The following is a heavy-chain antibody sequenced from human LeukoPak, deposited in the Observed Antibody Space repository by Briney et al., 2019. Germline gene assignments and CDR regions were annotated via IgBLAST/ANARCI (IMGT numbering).Heavy chain of an antibody. V-gene: IGHV4-59*11. CDR2: SHSSGDT. D-gene: IGHD6-6*01. J-gene: IGHJ6*03. CDR1: SVSISSHD. CDR3: AKGEYSRTSYYHYYMDV. Sequence: SETLSLTCSVSSVSISSHDWSWVRQSPGKGLERIGYSHSSGDTSYSPSLKSRVTISLDTSKNQFSLRLSSVTAADTAVYFCAKGEYSRTSYYHYYMDVWGKGTTVTVSS.